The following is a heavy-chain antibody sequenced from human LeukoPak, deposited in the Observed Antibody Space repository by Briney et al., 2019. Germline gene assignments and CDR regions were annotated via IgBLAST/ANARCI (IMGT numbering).Heavy chain of an antibody. CDR1: GGSVNSGSYY. Sequence: KPSETLSLTCTVSGGSVNSGSYYWSWIRQPPGKGLERIGYIYYSGSTNYNPSLKSRVTISVDTSKNQFSLKLSSVTAADTAVYYCARTTPWNDRSAAYFDYWGQGTLVTVSS. D-gene: IGHD1-1*01. CDR2: IYYSGST. J-gene: IGHJ4*02. V-gene: IGHV4-61*01. CDR3: ARTTPWNDRSAAYFDY.